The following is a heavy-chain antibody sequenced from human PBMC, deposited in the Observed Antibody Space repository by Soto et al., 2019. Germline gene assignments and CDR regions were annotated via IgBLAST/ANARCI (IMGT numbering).Heavy chain of an antibody. CDR1: GYILTEIP. Sequence: QVQLVQSGAEVKKPGASVTVSCKVSGYILTEIPMHWLRQAPGKGLEWMGGFDPEDDETIYAHKFQGRVTMTADTSTDTAYMELSSLRSEDTAVYYCATGDSYLDSSGFSLYNFDYWGQGTLVTVSS. CDR3: ATGDSYLDSSGFSLYNFDY. J-gene: IGHJ4*02. V-gene: IGHV1-24*01. CDR2: FDPEDDET. D-gene: IGHD3-22*01.